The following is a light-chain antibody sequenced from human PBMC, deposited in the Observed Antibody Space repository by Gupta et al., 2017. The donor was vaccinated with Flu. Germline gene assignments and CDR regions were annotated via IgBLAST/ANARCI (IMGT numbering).Light chain of an antibody. Sequence: QSVLTQPPSVSAAPGQKVTISCSRSSSNMGNNYVSWYQQLPGTAPKLLIYDNNKRPSGIPDRFSGSKSGTSATLGITGLQTGDEADYYCGTWDSSLSAGRVFGGGTKLTVL. CDR1: SSNMGNNY. V-gene: IGLV1-51*01. CDR3: GTWDSSLSAGRV. CDR2: DNN. J-gene: IGLJ3*02.